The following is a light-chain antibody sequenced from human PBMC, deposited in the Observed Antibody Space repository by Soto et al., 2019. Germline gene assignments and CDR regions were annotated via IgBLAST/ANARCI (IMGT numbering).Light chain of an antibody. CDR3: QQYDSSPRT. V-gene: IGKV3-20*01. CDR1: QTVGRY. Sequence: DIVLTQSPATLSLSPGDRVTLSCRASQTVGRYLSWYQQKPGQAPRLLIYRTSNRATGIPDRFSGSGSGTDFTLTISRLEPEDFAVYWCQQYDSSPRTFGQGTKVDIK. CDR2: RTS. J-gene: IGKJ1*01.